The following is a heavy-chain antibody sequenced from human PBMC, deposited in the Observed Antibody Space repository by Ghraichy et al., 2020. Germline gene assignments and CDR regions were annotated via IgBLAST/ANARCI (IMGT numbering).Heavy chain of an antibody. CDR3: ARYRPHYNYFDY. V-gene: IGHV1-2*02. J-gene: IGHJ4*02. Sequence: ASVKVSCKAFGYTFTDYYIHWVRQAPGQGLEWMGWMNSNDGGTNYAQKFQGRVTMTRDTSISTAYLEMSRLTSDDTAVFYCARYRPHYNYFDYWGQGTLVTVSS. CDR2: MNSNDGGT. D-gene: IGHD4-11*01. CDR1: GYTFTDYY.